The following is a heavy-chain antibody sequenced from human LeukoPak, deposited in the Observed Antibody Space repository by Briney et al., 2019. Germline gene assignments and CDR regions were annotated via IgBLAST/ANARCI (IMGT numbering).Heavy chain of an antibody. D-gene: IGHD2-15*01. Sequence: GGSLRLSCAASGFTFSSYSMNWVRQAPGKGLEWVSSISSSSSYIYYADSVKGRFTISRDNAKNSLYLQMNSRRAEDTAVYYCARLIHCSGGSCHYYFDYWGQGTLVTVSS. CDR1: GFTFSSYS. V-gene: IGHV3-21*01. CDR2: ISSSSSYI. J-gene: IGHJ4*02. CDR3: ARLIHCSGGSCHYYFDY.